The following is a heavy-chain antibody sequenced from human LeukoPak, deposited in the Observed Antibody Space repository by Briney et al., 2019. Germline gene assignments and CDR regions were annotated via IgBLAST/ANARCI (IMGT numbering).Heavy chain of an antibody. J-gene: IGHJ5*01. Sequence: ASVKVSCKVSGYTLTELSMHWVRQAPGKGLEWMAGFDPEDGETIYAQKFQGRVTMTEDTSTDTAYMELSSLRADDTAVYFCAKDLTYGDGRWEFDSWGQGTLVTVA. CDR2: FDPEDGET. V-gene: IGHV1-24*01. CDR1: GYTLTELS. D-gene: IGHD4-17*01. CDR3: AKDLTYGDGRWEFDS.